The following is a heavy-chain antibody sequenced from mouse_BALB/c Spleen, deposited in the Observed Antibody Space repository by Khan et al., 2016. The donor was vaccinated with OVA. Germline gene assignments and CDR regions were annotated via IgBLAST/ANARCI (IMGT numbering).Heavy chain of an antibody. Sequence: DLVKPGASVNLSCKASGYTFTSYWINWIKQSPGQGLEWIGRIAPGSGSTSYNEMFKDKATLTVDTSSSTAYVQYKSLSSEDSAVYFTAGENYYGSNAYAMDYWGQGTSLTVSS. CDR3: AGENYYGSNAYAMDY. D-gene: IGHD1-1*01. J-gene: IGHJ4*01. CDR2: IAPGSGST. V-gene: IGHV1S41*01. CDR1: GYTFTSYW.